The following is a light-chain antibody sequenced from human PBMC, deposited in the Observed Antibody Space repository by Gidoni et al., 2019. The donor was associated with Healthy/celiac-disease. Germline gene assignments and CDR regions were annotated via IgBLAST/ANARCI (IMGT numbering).Light chain of an antibody. J-gene: IGKJ3*01. CDR3: QQRSNWPPIFT. Sequence: EIVLTQFPATLSLSPGERATLSCRASQSVRSYLAWYQQKPGQAPRLLIYDASNRATGIPARFSGSGSGTDFTLTISSLEPEDFAVYYCQQRSNWPPIFTFGPGTKVDIK. CDR1: QSVRSY. V-gene: IGKV3-11*01. CDR2: DAS.